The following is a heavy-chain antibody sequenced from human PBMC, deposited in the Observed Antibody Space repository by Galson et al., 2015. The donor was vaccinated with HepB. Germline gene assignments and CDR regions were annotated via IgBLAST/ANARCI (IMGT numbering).Heavy chain of an antibody. V-gene: IGHV3-48*01. Sequence: SLRLSCAASGFTFSSYSMNWVRQAPGKGLEWVSYISSSSSTIYYADSVKGRFTISRDNAKNSLYLQMNSLRAEDTAVYYCARDFSGYYYDSSGYYGYDAFDIWGQGTMVTVSS. CDR3: ARDFSGYYYDSSGYYGYDAFDI. CDR2: ISSSSSTI. J-gene: IGHJ3*02. CDR1: GFTFSSYS. D-gene: IGHD3-22*01.